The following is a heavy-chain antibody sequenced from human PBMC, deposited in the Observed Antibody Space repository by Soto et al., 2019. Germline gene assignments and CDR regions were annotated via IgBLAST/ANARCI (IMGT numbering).Heavy chain of an antibody. CDR3: AKDIGRIHYYYGMDV. CDR2: ISYDGSNK. CDR1: GFTFSSYG. V-gene: IGHV3-30*18. Sequence: GGSLRLSCAASGFTFSSYGMHWVRQAPGKGLEWVAVISYDGSNKYYADSVKGRFTISRDNSKNTLYLQMNSLRAEDTAVYYCAKDIGRIHYYYGMDVWGQGTTVTVSS. J-gene: IGHJ6*02. D-gene: IGHD1-26*01.